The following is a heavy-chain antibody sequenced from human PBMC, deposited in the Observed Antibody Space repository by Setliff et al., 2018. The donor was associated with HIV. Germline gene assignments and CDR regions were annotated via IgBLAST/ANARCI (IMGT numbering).Heavy chain of an antibody. CDR3: AREDYYYYGMDV. CDR2: IYHTGSS. J-gene: IGHJ6*02. V-gene: IGHV4-34*01. Sequence: SETLSLTCAVYGGSFSDNYWGWIRQSPGKGLEWIGNIYHTGSSYYNPSLNDRATISLDTSKNHFSLKLRSVTAADTAVYYCAREDYYYYGMDVWGQGTTVTVSS. CDR1: GGSFSDNY.